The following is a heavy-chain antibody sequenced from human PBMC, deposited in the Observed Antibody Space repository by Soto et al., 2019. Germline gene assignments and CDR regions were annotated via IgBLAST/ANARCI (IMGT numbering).Heavy chain of an antibody. Sequence: GSLRLSCAASGFALRTYTMNWVRQAPGKGLEWVSSISISSSDRYYADSVRGRFTISRDNAKNALYLQMNSLRADDTAVYFCVRGMNPLFGGQGTLVTVSS. CDR2: ISISSSDR. CDR1: GFALRTYT. CDR3: VRGMNPLF. V-gene: IGHV3-21*06. J-gene: IGHJ4*01.